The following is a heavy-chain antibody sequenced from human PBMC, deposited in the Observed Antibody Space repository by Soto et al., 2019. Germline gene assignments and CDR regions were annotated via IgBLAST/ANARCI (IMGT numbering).Heavy chain of an antibody. CDR3: ARDLWWHTH. V-gene: IGHV3-23*01. J-gene: IGHJ4*02. CDR1: GFTFSDHA. Sequence: EVQLLESGGGLVQPGGSLRLSCTASGFTFSDHAMTWVRQAPGKGLEWLSGISGGGTGAYYADSVKGRFTDSRDNSNNTVFLQMDSLRVEDTAVYYCARDLWWHTHWGQGTLVTVSS. D-gene: IGHD2-15*01. CDR2: ISGGGTGA.